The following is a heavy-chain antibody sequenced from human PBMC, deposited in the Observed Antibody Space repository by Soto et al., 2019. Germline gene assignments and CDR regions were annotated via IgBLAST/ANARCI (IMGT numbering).Heavy chain of an antibody. CDR3: AKQLELPHYDFDY. V-gene: IGHV3-23*01. J-gene: IGHJ4*02. CDR2: IGGRGGST. CDR1: GFTFSTYA. D-gene: IGHD1-7*01. Sequence: EVQLLESGGGLVQPGGSLRLSCAASGFTFSTYAMSWVRQAPGKGLEWVSAIGGRGGSTYYADSVKGRFTISRDNSKNTLYLRVNNLRAEDTAVYYCAKQLELPHYDFDYWGQGTLVTVSS.